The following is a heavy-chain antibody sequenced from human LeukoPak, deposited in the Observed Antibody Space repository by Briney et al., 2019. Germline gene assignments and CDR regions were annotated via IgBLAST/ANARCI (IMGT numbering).Heavy chain of an antibody. CDR2: IYYSGST. D-gene: IGHD5-18*01. CDR1: GGSISSYY. Sequence: PSETLSLTCTVSGGSISSYYWSWIRQPPGKGLEWIGYIYYSGSTYYNPSLKSRVTISVDTSKNQFSLKLSSVTAADTAVYYCARARGYSYGYDYWGQGTLVTVSS. J-gene: IGHJ4*02. CDR3: ARARGYSYGYDY. V-gene: IGHV4-59*12.